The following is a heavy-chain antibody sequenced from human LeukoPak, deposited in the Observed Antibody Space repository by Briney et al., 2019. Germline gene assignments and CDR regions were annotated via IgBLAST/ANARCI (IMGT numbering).Heavy chain of an antibody. Sequence: GGSLRLSCAASGFTFSSYAMSWVRQAPGKGLERVSAISGSGGSTYYADSVKGRFTISRDNSKNTLYLQMNSLRAEDTAVYYCAKEGGAVAGSLYYYYYYYMDVWGKGTTVTVSS. CDR1: GFTFSSYA. CDR3: AKEGGAVAGSLYYYYYYYMDV. CDR2: ISGSGGST. D-gene: IGHD6-19*01. J-gene: IGHJ6*03. V-gene: IGHV3-23*01.